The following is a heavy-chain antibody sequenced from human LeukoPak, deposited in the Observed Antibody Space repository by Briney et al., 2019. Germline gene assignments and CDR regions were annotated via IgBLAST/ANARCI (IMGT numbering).Heavy chain of an antibody. CDR3: AAYCSGGSCYSDSDY. V-gene: IGHV4-38-2*01. Sequence: KTSETLSLTCAVSGYSISSGYYWGWIRQPPGKGLEWIGSIYHSGSTYYNPSLKSRVTISVDTSKNQFSLKLSSVTAADTAVYYCAAYCSGGSCYSDSDYWGQGTLVTVSS. CDR1: GYSISSGYY. CDR2: IYHSGST. D-gene: IGHD2-15*01. J-gene: IGHJ4*02.